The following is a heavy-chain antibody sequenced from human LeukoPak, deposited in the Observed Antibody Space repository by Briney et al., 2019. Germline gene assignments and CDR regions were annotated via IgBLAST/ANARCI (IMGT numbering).Heavy chain of an antibody. CDR3: AREGGGXXXWFDP. CDR1: GFTFSGYP. CDR2: ISYDGSNK. Sequence: GRSLRLSCAASGFTFSGYPMHWVSQAPGKGLEWVALISYDGSNKYFADSVKGRFTISRDNPKNTLYLQMNSLRAEDTAVYYCAREGGGXXXWFDPWGKGNLVTVSS. V-gene: IGHV3-30-3*01. J-gene: IGHJ5*02. D-gene: IGHD1-26*01.